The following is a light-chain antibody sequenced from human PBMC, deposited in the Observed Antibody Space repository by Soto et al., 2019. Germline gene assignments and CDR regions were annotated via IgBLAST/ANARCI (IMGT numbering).Light chain of an antibody. V-gene: IGLV2-14*03. J-gene: IGLJ1*01. Sequence: QSVLTQPASVSGSPGQSITISCTGSSSDVGHYDYVSWFQQHPGRAPTLLIYDVTYRPSGVSNRFSGAKSGSTASLTISGPRTEDEANYYCSSYTGTSTQVFGTGTKVTVL. CDR2: DVT. CDR1: SSDVGHYDY. CDR3: SSYTGTSTQV.